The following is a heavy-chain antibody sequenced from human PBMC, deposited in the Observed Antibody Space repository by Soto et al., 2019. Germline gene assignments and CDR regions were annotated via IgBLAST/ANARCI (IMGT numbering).Heavy chain of an antibody. D-gene: IGHD6-19*01. CDR1: GYSISSGSY. Sequence: SETLSLTCTVSGYSISSGSYWGWIRQPPGKGPEWIASIYHGGTTFYNPSLKSRVTVSVDKSNNQFSLKLRSVTAADTAVYYCEKAHVMVVAGSNFDYWGHGTLVTVSS. J-gene: IGHJ4*01. CDR2: IYHGGTT. V-gene: IGHV4-38-2*02. CDR3: EKAHVMVVAGSNFDY.